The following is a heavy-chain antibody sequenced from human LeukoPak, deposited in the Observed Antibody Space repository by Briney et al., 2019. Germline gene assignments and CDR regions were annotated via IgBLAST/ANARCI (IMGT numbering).Heavy chain of an antibody. Sequence: ASVRVSCKASGYSFARYDVNWVRQATGQALEWMGWVNPNSGNSGYAQKFQGRVTMTRNTSINTAYMELTSLTSEDTAIYYCARLTRYYYGMDVWGQGTPVTVSS. CDR3: ARLTRYYYGMDV. D-gene: IGHD1-14*01. J-gene: IGHJ6*02. CDR2: VNPNSGNS. CDR1: GYSFARYD. V-gene: IGHV1-8*01.